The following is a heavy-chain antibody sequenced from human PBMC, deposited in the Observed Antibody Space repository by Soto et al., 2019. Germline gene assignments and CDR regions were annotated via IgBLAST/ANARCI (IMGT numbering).Heavy chain of an antibody. CDR2: ISYDGSNK. CDR1: GFTFSSYA. J-gene: IGHJ4*02. V-gene: IGHV3-30-3*01. CDR3: ASSWPAKSYFDY. Sequence: PWGSLRLSCSASGFTFSSYARHWLRQAPGKGLEWVAVISYDGSNKYYADSVKGRFTISRDNSKNTLYLQMNSLRAEDTPVSYCASSWPAKSYFDYWGQGTLVTVSS.